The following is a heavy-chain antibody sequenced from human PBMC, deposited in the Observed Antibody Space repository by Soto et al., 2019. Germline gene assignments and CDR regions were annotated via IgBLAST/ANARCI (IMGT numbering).Heavy chain of an antibody. V-gene: IGHV1-3*01. CDR2: INAGNGNT. J-gene: IGHJ4*02. CDR1: GYTFTSYA. Sequence: QVQLVQSGAEVKKPGASVKVSCKASGYTFTSYAMHWVRQAPGQRLEWMGWINAGNGNTKYSQKFQGRVTITADESTSTAYMELSSLRSEDTAVYYCARAYYDSSGAFDYWGQGTLVTVSS. D-gene: IGHD3-22*01. CDR3: ARAYYDSSGAFDY.